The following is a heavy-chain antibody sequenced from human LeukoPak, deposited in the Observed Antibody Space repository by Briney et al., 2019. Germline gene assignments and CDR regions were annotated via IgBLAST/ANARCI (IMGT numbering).Heavy chain of an antibody. Sequence: ASVKVSCKASGYTFTGYYMHWVRQATGQGLEWMGWMNPNSGNTGYAQKFQGRVTMTRNTSISTAYMELSSLRSEDTAVYYCARGGITIFGVVNYDYYGMDVWGQGTTVTVSS. CDR3: ARGGITIFGVVNYDYYGMDV. V-gene: IGHV1-8*02. CDR2: MNPNSGNT. CDR1: GYTFTGYY. J-gene: IGHJ6*02. D-gene: IGHD3-3*01.